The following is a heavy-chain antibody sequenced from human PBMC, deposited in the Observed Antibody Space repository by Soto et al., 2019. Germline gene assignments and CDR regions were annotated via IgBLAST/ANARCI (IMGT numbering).Heavy chain of an antibody. J-gene: IGHJ5*02. CDR2: IIPIFGTA. CDR3: ARDTRYGDYAGGFDP. D-gene: IGHD4-17*01. CDR1: GGTFSSYA. Sequence: ASVKVSCKASGGTFSSYAISWVRQAPGQGLEWMGGIIPIFGTANYAQKFQGRVTITADESTSTAYMELSSLRSEDTAVYYCARDTRYGDYAGGFDPWGQGTLVTVSS. V-gene: IGHV1-69*13.